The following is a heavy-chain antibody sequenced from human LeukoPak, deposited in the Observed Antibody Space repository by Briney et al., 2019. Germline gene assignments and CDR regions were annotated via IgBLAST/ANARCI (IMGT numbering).Heavy chain of an antibody. D-gene: IGHD1-7*01. Sequence: GGSLRLSCAASGFTFSHYAMNWVRQAPGKGLEWVSVIGGSGGSTYYADSVKGRFTISRDNSKNTLYLQMSSLRAEDTAVYYCAKKKRELRGFDYWGQGTLVTVSS. CDR1: GFTFSHYA. V-gene: IGHV3-23*01. CDR2: IGGSGGST. J-gene: IGHJ4*02. CDR3: AKKKRELRGFDY.